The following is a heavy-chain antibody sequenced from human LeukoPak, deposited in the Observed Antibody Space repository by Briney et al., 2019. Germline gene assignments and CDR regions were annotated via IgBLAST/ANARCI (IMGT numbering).Heavy chain of an antibody. CDR1: GFTFSSYG. V-gene: IGHV3-30*18. D-gene: IGHD3-3*01. CDR3: AKENNYDFWSGYLFDY. J-gene: IGHJ4*02. CDR2: ISYDGSNK. Sequence: GGSLRLSCAASGFTFSSYGMHWVRQAPGKGLEWVAVISYDGSNKYYADSVKGRFTISRDNSENTLYLQMNSLRAEDTAVYYCAKENNYDFWSGYLFDYWGQGTLVTVSS.